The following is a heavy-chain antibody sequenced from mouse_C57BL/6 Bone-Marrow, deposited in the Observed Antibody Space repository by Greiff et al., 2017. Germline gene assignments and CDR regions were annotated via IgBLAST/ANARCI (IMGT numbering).Heavy chain of an antibody. CDR2: SRNKANDYTT. J-gene: IGHJ4*01. Sequence: EVKLMESGGGLVQSGRSLRLSCATSGFTFSDFYMEWVRQAPGKGLEWIAASRNKANDYTTEYSASVKGRFIVSRDTSQSILYLQMNALRAEDTAIYYCARADYYGSSYYAMDYWGQGTSVTVSS. V-gene: IGHV7-1*01. CDR1: GFTFSDFY. D-gene: IGHD1-1*01. CDR3: ARADYYGSSYYAMDY.